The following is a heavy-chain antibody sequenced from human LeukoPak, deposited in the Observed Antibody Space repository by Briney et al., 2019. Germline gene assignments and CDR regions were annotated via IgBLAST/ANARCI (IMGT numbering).Heavy chain of an antibody. CDR1: GYIFTGYY. CDR2: INPNSGGT. CDR3: ARTDYYYYYMDV. J-gene: IGHJ6*03. V-gene: IGHV1-2*02. Sequence: ASVTVSCKASGYIFTGYYMHWVQQAPGQGLEWMGWINPNSGGTNYVQKFQGRVTMTRDTSISTAYMELSRLRSDDTAVYYCARTDYYYYYMDVWGKGTTVAVSS.